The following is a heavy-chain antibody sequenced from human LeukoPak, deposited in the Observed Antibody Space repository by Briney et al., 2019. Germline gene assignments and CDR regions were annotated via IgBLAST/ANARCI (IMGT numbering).Heavy chain of an antibody. CDR1: GGSLSGYY. CDR3: AREGATYYDILTGYQYNWFDP. J-gene: IGHJ5*02. CDR2: INHSGST. V-gene: IGHV4-34*01. D-gene: IGHD3-9*01. Sequence: SETLSLTCAVYGGSLSGYYWSWIRQPPGKGLEWIGEINHSGSTNYNPSLKSRVTISVDTSKNQFSLKLSSVTAADTAVYYCAREGATYYDILTGYQYNWFDPWGQGTLVTVSS.